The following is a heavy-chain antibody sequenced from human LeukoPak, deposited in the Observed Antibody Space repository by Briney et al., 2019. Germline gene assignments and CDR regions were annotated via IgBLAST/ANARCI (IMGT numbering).Heavy chain of an antibody. V-gene: IGHV3-21*01. CDR2: SSGSSIYI. CDR3: ARDPPYYDRSGYYYDY. D-gene: IGHD3-22*01. Sequence: TFSSGSSIYIYYADSVKGRFTISRDNAKNSLYLQMNSLRAEDTAVYYCARDPPYYDRSGYYYDYWGQGTLVTVSS. J-gene: IGHJ4*02.